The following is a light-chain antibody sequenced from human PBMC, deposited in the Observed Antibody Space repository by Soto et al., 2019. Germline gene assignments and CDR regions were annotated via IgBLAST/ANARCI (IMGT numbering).Light chain of an antibody. J-gene: IGKJ1*01. Sequence: EIVLTQSPATLSLSPGERATLSCRASQSVSSYLAWYQQKPGQAPRLLIYDASNSATGIPARFSGSGSGTDFNITISSLEPEDFAVYYCQQRSNWTTCGQGTKVEIK. CDR3: QQRSNWTT. V-gene: IGKV3-11*01. CDR2: DAS. CDR1: QSVSSY.